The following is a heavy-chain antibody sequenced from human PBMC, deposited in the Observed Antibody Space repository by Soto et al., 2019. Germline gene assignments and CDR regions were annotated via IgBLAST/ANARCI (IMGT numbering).Heavy chain of an antibody. V-gene: IGHV3-74*01. CDR1: GFTFSSYW. Sequence: PGGSLRLSCAASGFTFSSYWMHWVRQTPGKGPVWVSRINSDGSITNYADSVKGRFIISRDNAKNTLYLQMNSLRDEDTAVYYCASDLSDYHGMDVWGQGTTVTVSS. CDR3: ASDLSDYHGMDV. CDR2: INSDGSIT. J-gene: IGHJ6*02.